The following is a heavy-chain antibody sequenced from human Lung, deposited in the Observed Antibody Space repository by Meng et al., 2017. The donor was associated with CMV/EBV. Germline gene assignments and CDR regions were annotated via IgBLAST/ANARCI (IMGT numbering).Heavy chain of an antibody. CDR3: ARDDNWGPDY. D-gene: IGHD7-27*01. CDR1: GYTFTGHF. Sequence: SCKASGYTFTGHFMHWVRQAPGQGLEWMGWIHPSTGVTNYAQNFQGRVTMTRDTSIRTLYMELSGLRSDDTAMYYCARDDNWGPDYWGQGTLVTVSS. J-gene: IGHJ4*02. CDR2: IHPSTGVT. V-gene: IGHV1-2*02.